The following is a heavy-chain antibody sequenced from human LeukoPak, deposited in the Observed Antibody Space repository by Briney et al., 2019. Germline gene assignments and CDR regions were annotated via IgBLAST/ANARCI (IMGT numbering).Heavy chain of an antibody. CDR2: IYTSGST. CDR3: ARDHDYYDSSGYFDY. Sequence: SSETLSLTCTVSGGSISSYYWSWIRQPAGKGLEWIGRIYTSGSTNYNPSLKSRVTISVDTSKNQFSLKLSSVTAADTAVYYCARDHDYYDSSGYFDYWGQGTLATVSS. CDR1: GGSISSYY. V-gene: IGHV4-4*07. J-gene: IGHJ4*02. D-gene: IGHD3-22*01.